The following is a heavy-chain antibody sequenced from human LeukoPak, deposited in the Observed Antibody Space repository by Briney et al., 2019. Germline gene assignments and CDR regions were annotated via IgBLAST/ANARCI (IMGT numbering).Heavy chain of an antibody. Sequence: SETLSLTCAVSGGSISSGGYSWSWIRQPPGKGLEWIGYIYHSGSTYYNPSLKSRVTISVDRSKNQFSLKLSSVTAADTAVYYCARGGARWFGELATYFDYWGQGTLVTVSS. CDR1: GGSISSGGYS. CDR2: IYHSGST. J-gene: IGHJ4*02. CDR3: ARGGARWFGELATYFDY. V-gene: IGHV4-30-2*01. D-gene: IGHD3-10*01.